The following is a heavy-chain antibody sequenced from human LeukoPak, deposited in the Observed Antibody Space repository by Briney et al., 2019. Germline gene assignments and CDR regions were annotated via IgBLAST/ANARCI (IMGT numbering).Heavy chain of an antibody. CDR1: GGSISNGGYY. J-gene: IGHJ5*02. D-gene: IGHD3-16*02. CDR2: IYHSGST. Sequence: PSETLSLTCTVSGGSISNGGYYWNWIRQHPGKGLEWIGYIYHSGSTYYNPSLKSRVTISVDRSKNQFSLKLRSVTVADTAVYYCARDSLIDPRFDPWGQGTLVTVSS. V-gene: IGHV4-30-4*08. CDR3: ARDSLIDPRFDP.